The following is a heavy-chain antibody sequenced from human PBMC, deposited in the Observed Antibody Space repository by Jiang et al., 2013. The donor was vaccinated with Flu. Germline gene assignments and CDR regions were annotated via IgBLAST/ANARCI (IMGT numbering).Heavy chain of an antibody. D-gene: IGHD5-12*01. V-gene: IGHV1-8*01. J-gene: IGHJ4*02. Sequence: KFQGRVTMTRNTSISTAYMELSSLRSEDTAVYYCARAISLGTIYYFDYWGQGTLVTVSS. CDR3: ARAISLGTIYYFDY.